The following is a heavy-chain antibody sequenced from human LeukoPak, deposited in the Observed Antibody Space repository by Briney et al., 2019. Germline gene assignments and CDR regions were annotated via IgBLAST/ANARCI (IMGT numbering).Heavy chain of an antibody. J-gene: IGHJ6*03. CDR2: ISAYNGNT. V-gene: IGHV1-18*01. D-gene: IGHD3-9*01. CDR1: GYTFTSYG. CDR3: ARDQGGEYYDILTGYPTYYYYYMDV. Sequence: GASVKVSCKASGYTFTSYGISWVRQAPGQGLEWMGWISAYNGNTNYAQKLQGRVTMTTDTSTSTAYMELRSLRSDDTAVYYCARDQGGEYYDILTGYPTYYYYYMDVWGKGTTVTISS.